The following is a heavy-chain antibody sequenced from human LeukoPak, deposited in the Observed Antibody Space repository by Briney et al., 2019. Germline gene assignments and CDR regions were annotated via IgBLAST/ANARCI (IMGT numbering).Heavy chain of an antibody. CDR1: GITFTSAW. Sequence: RTGGSLRLSCAASGITFTSAWMSWVRQAPGKGLEWVGRIKSKTDGGTTDYAAPVRGRFTISTDDSKITSYLQMNNLKIEDTAVYYCTTDGGITIRPLFDFWGQGTLVTVSS. CDR3: TTDGGITIRPLFDF. V-gene: IGHV3-15*01. D-gene: IGHD1-14*01. J-gene: IGHJ4*02. CDR2: IKSKTDGGTT.